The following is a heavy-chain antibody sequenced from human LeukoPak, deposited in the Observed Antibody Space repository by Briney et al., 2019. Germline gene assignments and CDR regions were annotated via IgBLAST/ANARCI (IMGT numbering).Heavy chain of an antibody. V-gene: IGHV1-46*01. CDR3: ARQRDSNWFDP. CDR2: INPSAGST. D-gene: IGHD4-11*01. CDR1: GYTFSSYY. J-gene: IGHJ5*02. Sequence: GASVKVSCKASGYTFSSYYIHWVRQAPGQGLEWMGIINPSAGSTTYAQNFQGRVTMTRDTSTNTVYMELSSLRSEDTAVYYCARQRDSNWFDPWGQGTLVTVSS.